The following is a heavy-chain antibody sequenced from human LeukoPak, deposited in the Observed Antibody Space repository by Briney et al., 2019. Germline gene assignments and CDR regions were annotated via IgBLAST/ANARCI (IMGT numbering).Heavy chain of an antibody. Sequence: PGGSLRLSCAASGFTFSSYWMSWVRQAPGKGLEWVANIKKEGTEKKYVDSVKGRFTISRDNATNSLYLQMNSLRAEDTALYYCAREGGSGWYSGWFDPWGQGTLVTVSS. J-gene: IGHJ5*02. V-gene: IGHV3-7*01. D-gene: IGHD6-19*01. CDR3: AREGGSGWYSGWFDP. CDR2: IKKEGTEK. CDR1: GFTFSSYW.